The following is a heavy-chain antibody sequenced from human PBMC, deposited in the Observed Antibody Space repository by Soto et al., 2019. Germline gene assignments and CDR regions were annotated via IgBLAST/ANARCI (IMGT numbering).Heavy chain of an antibody. V-gene: IGHV4-34*01. J-gene: IGHJ4*02. CDR2: INHSGST. Sequence: PSETLSLTCAVYGGSFSGYYWSWIRQPPGKGLEWIGEINHSGSTNYNPSLKSRVTISVDTSKNQFSLKLSSVTAADTAVYYCARGRVVDTAMVSFDYWGQGTLVTVSP. CDR1: GGSFSGYY. D-gene: IGHD5-18*01. CDR3: ARGRVVDTAMVSFDY.